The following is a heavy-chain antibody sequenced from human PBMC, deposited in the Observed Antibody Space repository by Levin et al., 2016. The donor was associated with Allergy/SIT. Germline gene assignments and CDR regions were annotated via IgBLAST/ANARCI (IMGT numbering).Heavy chain of an antibody. Sequence: GESLKISCAASGFTFSSYAMSWVRQAPGKGLEWVSAISGSGGSTYYADSVKGRFTISRDNSKNTLYLQMNSLRAEDTAVYYCAKDLRRFLEWLSPFDYWGQGTLVTVSS. CDR1: GFTFSSYA. J-gene: IGHJ4*02. CDR3: AKDLRRFLEWLSPFDY. CDR2: ISGSGGST. V-gene: IGHV3-23*01. D-gene: IGHD3-3*01.